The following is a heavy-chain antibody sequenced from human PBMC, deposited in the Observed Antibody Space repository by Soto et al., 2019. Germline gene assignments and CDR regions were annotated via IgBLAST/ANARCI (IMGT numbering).Heavy chain of an antibody. Sequence: ASVKVSCKASGYTFNSYGINWVRQAPGQGLEWVGWVSAYNGNTNYAQKLQGRVTMTTDTSTSTAYMDLRSLRSDDTAVYYCARSLVNYDYIWGSXXXXXXDHWGQGTLVTVSS. V-gene: IGHV1-18*01. D-gene: IGHD3-16*01. CDR2: VSAYNGNT. CDR3: ARSLVNYDYIWGSXXXXXXDH. J-gene: IGHJ4*02. CDR1: GYTFNSYG.